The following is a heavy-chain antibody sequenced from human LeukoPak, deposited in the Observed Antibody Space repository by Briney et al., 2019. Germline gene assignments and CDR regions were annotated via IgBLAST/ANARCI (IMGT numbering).Heavy chain of an antibody. V-gene: IGHV3-7*04. CDR3: ARDEYSTSPGAD. CDR1: GFSISNYW. D-gene: IGHD2/OR15-2a*01. Sequence: AGGSLRLSFSVSGFSISNYWMSWGRHIPGKGLGWVANINQDGSEKSYVDSVKGRFTISRDNAKNSLYLQMNSLRAEDTAVYYCARDEYSTSPGADWGQGTLVTVSP. CDR2: INQDGSEK. J-gene: IGHJ4*02.